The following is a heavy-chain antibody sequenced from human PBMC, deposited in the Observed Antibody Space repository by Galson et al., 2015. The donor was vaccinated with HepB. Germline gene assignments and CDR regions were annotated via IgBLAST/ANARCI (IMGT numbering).Heavy chain of an antibody. CDR2: ISSSSSYI. CDR1: GFTFSSYS. CDR3: ARDLIPPPWGIAAAGRYYHYGMDV. J-gene: IGHJ6*02. V-gene: IGHV3-21*01. D-gene: IGHD6-13*01. Sequence: SLRLSCAASGFTFSSYSMNWVRQAPGKGLEWVSSISSSSSYIYYADSVKGRFTISRDNAKNSLYLQMNSLRAEGTAVYYCARDLIPPPWGIAAAGRYYHYGMDVWGQGTTVTVSS.